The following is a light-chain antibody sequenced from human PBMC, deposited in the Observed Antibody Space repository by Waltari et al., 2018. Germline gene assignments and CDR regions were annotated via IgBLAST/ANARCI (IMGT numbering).Light chain of an antibody. CDR2: SNN. V-gene: IGLV1-44*01. Sequence: QSVLTQPPSASGTPGQRVTISCSGSSSNIGGYSVNWYQPLPGTAPKLLIYSNNRRPSGVPDRFSGSKSGTSASLVISGLQSEDEADYYCATWDDTLIDLHFVFGTGTKVTVL. CDR3: ATWDDTLIDLHFV. CDR1: SSNIGGYS. J-gene: IGLJ1*01.